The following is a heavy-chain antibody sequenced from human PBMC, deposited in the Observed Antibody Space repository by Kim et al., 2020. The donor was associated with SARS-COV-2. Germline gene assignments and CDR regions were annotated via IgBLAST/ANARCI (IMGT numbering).Heavy chain of an antibody. CDR2: ISYSGST. V-gene: IGHV4-59*01. CDR3: ATTVTPYGYYGVDV. CDR1: GDSISSYY. Sequence: SETLSLTCTVSGDSISSYYWTWIRQPPGKELEWIGYISYSGSTNYNPSLKSRVTISVDTSKNHLSLKVTSVTAADTAVYYCATTVTPYGYYGVDVWGQWTTVTVSS. J-gene: IGHJ6*02. D-gene: IGHD2-21*01.